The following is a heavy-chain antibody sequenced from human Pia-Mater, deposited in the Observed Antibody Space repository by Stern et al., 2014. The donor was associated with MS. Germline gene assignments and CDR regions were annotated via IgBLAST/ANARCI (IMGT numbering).Heavy chain of an antibody. J-gene: IGHJ6*02. Sequence: VQLVESGAEVKKPGSSVKVSCKASGGIFSSHATSWVRQAPGQGLEWMGGIIPVFGKADYAQEFQGRITITADESTSTVYMELSSLKSEDTAVYYCAGGGGGRISMTTAVLYGLDVWGQGTTVTVS. CDR1: GGIFSSHA. V-gene: IGHV1-69*01. D-gene: IGHD3-22*01. CDR3: AGGGGGRISMTTAVLYGLDV. CDR2: IIPVFGKA.